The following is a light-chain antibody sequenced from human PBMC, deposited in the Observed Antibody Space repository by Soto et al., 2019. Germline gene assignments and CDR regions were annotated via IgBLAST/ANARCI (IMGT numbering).Light chain of an antibody. J-gene: IGKJ1*01. V-gene: IGKV3-20*01. Sequence: EIVLTQSPGTLSLSPGERATLSCRASQSVSSNYLAWYQQKPGQAPRLLIYGASSRATGFPDRFSGSGSGTDFTLTISRLEPEDFAVYYCQQYGSSPRTFGQGTKVEIK. CDR2: GAS. CDR1: QSVSSNY. CDR3: QQYGSSPRT.